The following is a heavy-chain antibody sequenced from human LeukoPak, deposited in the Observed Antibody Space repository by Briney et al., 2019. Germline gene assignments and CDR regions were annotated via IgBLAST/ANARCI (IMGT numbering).Heavy chain of an antibody. CDR3: ARDLYDSSGYYNRDDAFDI. Sequence: GRSLRLSCAASGFTFSSYWMSWVRQAPGKGLEWVANIKQDGSEKYYVDSVKGRFTISRDNAKNSLYMQMNSLRAEDTAVYYCARDLYDSSGYYNRDDAFDIWGQGTMVTVSS. V-gene: IGHV3-7*05. CDR1: GFTFSSYW. J-gene: IGHJ3*02. CDR2: IKQDGSEK. D-gene: IGHD3-22*01.